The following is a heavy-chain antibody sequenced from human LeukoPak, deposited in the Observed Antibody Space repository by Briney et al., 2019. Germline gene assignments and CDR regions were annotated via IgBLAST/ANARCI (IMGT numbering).Heavy chain of an antibody. CDR3: ARIPGRLRADYYYYYMDV. CDR2: ISAYNGNT. D-gene: IGHD5-12*01. V-gene: IGHV1-18*01. CDR1: GYTFTSYA. J-gene: IGHJ6*03. Sequence: GASVKVSCKASGYTFTSYAITWVRQAPGQGLEWMGWISAYNGNTNYAQNLQGRVTMTTDTSTSTAYMELRSLRSDDTAMYYCARIPGRLRADYYYYYMDVWGKGTTVTVSS.